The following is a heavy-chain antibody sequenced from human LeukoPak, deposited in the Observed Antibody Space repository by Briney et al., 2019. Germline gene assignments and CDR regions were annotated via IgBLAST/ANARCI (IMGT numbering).Heavy chain of an antibody. V-gene: IGHV1-69-2*01. CDR3: ATRGSLVVVANHDAFDI. CDR1: GYTFTVYY. Sequence: GASVKVSCKASGYTFTVYYMHCVPQAPGKGLEWMGLVYLEGGETIYAEKVQGRVTITTDTSTNTLYMHQNSLRSEDTAVYYCATRGSLVVVANHDAFDIWGQGTMVTVSS. D-gene: IGHD2-21*01. CDR2: VYLEGGET. J-gene: IGHJ3*02.